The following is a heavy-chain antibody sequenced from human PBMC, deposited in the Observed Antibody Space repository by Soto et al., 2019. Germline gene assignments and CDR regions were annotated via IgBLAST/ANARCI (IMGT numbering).Heavy chain of an antibody. CDR1: GFTFSSHG. V-gene: IGHV3-30*03. CDR3: ARSHYYYDSSAYLGY. Sequence: GGSLRLSCAASGFTFSSHGMHWVRQAPGKGLECVAVISYDGSNKYYADSVKGRFTISRDNAKNSLYLQMNSLRAEDTAVYYCARSHYYYDSSAYLGYWVQGTLVTVSS. D-gene: IGHD3-22*01. CDR2: ISYDGSNK. J-gene: IGHJ4*02.